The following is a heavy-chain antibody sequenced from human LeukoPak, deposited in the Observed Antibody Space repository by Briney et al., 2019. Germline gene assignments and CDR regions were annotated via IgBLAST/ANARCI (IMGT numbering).Heavy chain of an antibody. CDR3: ARDSSAAGTSGMDV. J-gene: IGHJ6*04. V-gene: IGHV3-11*06. Sequence: GGSLRLSCAASGFTFSDYCMSWIRQAPGKGLEWVSYISSSSSYTNYADSVKGRFTISRDNAKNSLYLQMNSLRAEDTAVYYCARDSSAAGTSGMDVWGKGTTVTVSS. CDR2: ISSSSSYT. CDR1: GFTFSDYC. D-gene: IGHD6-13*01.